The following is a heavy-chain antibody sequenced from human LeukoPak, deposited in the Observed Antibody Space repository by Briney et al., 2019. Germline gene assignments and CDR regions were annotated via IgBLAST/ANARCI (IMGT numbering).Heavy chain of an antibody. D-gene: IGHD3-10*01. CDR2: INAGNGNT. CDR1: GYTFTSYA. V-gene: IGHV1-3*01. J-gene: IGHJ4*02. Sequence: ASVKVSCKASGYTFTSYAMHWARQPPGQRLEWMGWINAGNGNTKYSQKFQGRVTITRDTSASTAYMELSSLRSEDTAVYYCARVLLWFGEPLDYWGRGTLVTVSS. CDR3: ARVLLWFGEPLDY.